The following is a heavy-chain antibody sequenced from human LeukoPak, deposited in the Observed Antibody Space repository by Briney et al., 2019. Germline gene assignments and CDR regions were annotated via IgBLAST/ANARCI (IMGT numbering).Heavy chain of an antibody. V-gene: IGHV4-61*02. Sequence: SQTLSLTCTVSGGSISSGSYYWSWIRQPAGKGLEWIGRIYTSGSTNYNPSLKSRVTISVDTSKNQFSLKLSSVTAADTAVYYCASYGDYVPAFGIWGQGTMVTVSS. D-gene: IGHD4-17*01. CDR3: ASYGDYVPAFGI. CDR2: IYTSGST. CDR1: GGSISSGSYY. J-gene: IGHJ3*02.